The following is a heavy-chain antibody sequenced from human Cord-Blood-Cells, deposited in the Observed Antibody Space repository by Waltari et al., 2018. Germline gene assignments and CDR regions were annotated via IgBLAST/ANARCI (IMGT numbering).Heavy chain of an antibody. J-gene: IGHJ4*02. CDR2: ISWNSGSI. CDR3: AKEDGSGRYDY. D-gene: IGHD3-10*01. CDR1: GFTFDDYA. Sequence: EVQLVESGGGLVQPGRSLRLSCAASGFTFDDYAMHWVRQAPGKGLEWVSGISWNSGSIGYADSVKGRFTISRDNAKNSLYLQMNSLRAEDTALYYCAKEDGSGRYDYWGQGTLVTVSS. V-gene: IGHV3-9*01.